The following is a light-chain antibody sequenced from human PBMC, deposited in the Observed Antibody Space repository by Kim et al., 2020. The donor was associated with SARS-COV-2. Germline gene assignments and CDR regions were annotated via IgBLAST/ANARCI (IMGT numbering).Light chain of an antibody. J-gene: IGLJ2*01. CDR3: FSYAGSNNWI. V-gene: IGLV2-8*01. CDR1: SSDVGGHNF. CDR2: EVI. Sequence: GQSVTTSCTGTSSDVGGHNFVSWFQQHPGKAPKLMIYEVIKRPSGVPDRFSGSKSGNTASLTVSGLQAEDEADYYCFSYAGSNNWIFGGGTQLTVL.